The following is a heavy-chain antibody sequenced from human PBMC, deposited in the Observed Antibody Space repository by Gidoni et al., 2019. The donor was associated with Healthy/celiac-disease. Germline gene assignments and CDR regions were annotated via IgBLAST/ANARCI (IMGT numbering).Heavy chain of an antibody. V-gene: IGHV3-7*03. CDR3: AREGRVNPNYYYGMDV. D-gene: IGHD2-15*01. J-gene: IGHJ6*02. Sequence: YYVDSVKGRFTISRDNAKNSLYLQMNSLRAEDTAVYYCAREGRVNPNYYYGMDVWGQGTTVTVSS.